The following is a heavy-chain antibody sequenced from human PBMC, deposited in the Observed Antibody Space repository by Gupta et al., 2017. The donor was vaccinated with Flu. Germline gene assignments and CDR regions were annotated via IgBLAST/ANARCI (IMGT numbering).Heavy chain of an antibody. CDR3: ARQFCSGTACYTYFDY. D-gene: IGHD2-2*01. Sequence: QVQLAQSGAEVQRPGASVKISCTASGYTFTNSYLHWMRQAPGQRIEWMGMINPGIGSTTYTQDFQDRLTMTRDTSTSTVYMELTSLRSDDTATYYCARQFCSGTACYTYFDYWGQGSRVTVSS. CDR1: GYTFTNSY. V-gene: IGHV1-46*01. CDR2: INPGIGST. J-gene: IGHJ4*02.